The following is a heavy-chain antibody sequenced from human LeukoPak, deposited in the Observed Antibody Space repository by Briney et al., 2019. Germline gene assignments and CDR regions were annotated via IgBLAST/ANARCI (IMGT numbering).Heavy chain of an antibody. CDR3: ATDASGYFGP. J-gene: IGHJ5*02. D-gene: IGHD5-12*01. CDR2: ISGSGGST. CDR1: GFTFSSYG. V-gene: IGHV3-23*01. Sequence: GGSLRLSCAASGFTFSSYGMNWVRQAPGKGLEWVSAISGSGGSTYYADSVKGRFTISRDSAKNSVYLQMNSLRAEDTAVYYCATDASGYFGPWGQGTLVTVSS.